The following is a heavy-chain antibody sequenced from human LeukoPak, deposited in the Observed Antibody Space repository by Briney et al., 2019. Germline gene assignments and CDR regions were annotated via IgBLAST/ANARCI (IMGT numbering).Heavy chain of an antibody. Sequence: GRSLRLSCAASGFTFSKYWMLWVRQAPGKGLESVSRINTDGTVTTYADSVKGRFTVPRDNADNTMFLQMNSVRDEDTAVYYCATKQWLAPPPDSWGQGTPVTVSS. D-gene: IGHD6-19*01. CDR2: INTDGTVT. V-gene: IGHV3-74*01. CDR3: ATKQWLAPPPDS. CDR1: GFTFSKYW. J-gene: IGHJ4*02.